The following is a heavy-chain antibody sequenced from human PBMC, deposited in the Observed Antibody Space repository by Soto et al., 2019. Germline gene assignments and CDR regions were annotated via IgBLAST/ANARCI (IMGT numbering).Heavy chain of an antibody. CDR3: ARTGSFDY. CDR1: AGTFDTYS. V-gene: IGHV1-69*02. D-gene: IGHD3-10*01. Sequence: SVKVSCKASAGTFDTYSIMWVRQAPGQGLEWMGRTIPAIDLINYAQKFQGRFTITVDKSTTTVYMELRSLRYEDTAIYYCARTGSFDYWGQGTLVTVSS. J-gene: IGHJ4*02. CDR2: TIPAIDLI.